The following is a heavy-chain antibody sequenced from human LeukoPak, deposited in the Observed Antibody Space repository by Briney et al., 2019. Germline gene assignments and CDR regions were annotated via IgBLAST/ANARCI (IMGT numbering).Heavy chain of an antibody. CDR2: ISYDGSNK. CDR1: GFTFSSYG. J-gene: IGHJ4*02. D-gene: IGHD6-13*01. Sequence: PGGSLRLSCSASGFTFSSYGMHWVRQAPGKGLEWVAVISYDGSNKYYADSVKGRFTISRDNSKNTLYLQMNSLRAEDTAVYYCAKSWERKDSGGSSWYDLDYWGQGTLVTVSS. V-gene: IGHV3-30*18. CDR3: AKSWERKDSGGSSWYDLDY.